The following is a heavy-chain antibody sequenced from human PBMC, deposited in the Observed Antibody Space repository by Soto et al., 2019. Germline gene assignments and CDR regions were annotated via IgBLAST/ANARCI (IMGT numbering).Heavy chain of an antibody. D-gene: IGHD5-12*01. CDR1: GGSFSCYY. Sequence: PSETLSHTCAVYGGSFSCYYWSWIRQPPGKGLEWIGEINHSGSTNYNPSLKSRVTISVDTSKNQFSLKLSSVTAADTAVYYCARGYLSGYDPTPNFDYWGQGTLVTVSS. CDR3: ARGYLSGYDPTPNFDY. J-gene: IGHJ4*02. V-gene: IGHV4-34*01. CDR2: INHSGST.